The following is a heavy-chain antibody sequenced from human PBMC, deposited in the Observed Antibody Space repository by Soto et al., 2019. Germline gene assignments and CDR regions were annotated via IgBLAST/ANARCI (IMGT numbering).Heavy chain of an antibody. Sequence: PEKLPLTCTVTGDSISSRSYYWGWIRQPPGKGLEWIGSIYYSGSTYNNPSLRSRVSMSIDTSKDQFSLKLKSVTAADTALYFFARKRTSVAPHAYFAAWGTGSLV. D-gene: IGHD6-25*01. CDR1: GDSISSRSYY. CDR2: IYYSGST. J-gene: IGHJ1*01. CDR3: ARKRTSVAPHAYFAA. V-gene: IGHV4-39*01.